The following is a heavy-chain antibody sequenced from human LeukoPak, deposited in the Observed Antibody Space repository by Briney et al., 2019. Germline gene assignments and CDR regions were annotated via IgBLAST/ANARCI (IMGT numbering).Heavy chain of an antibody. J-gene: IGHJ3*01. D-gene: IGHD3-3*01. CDR1: GFTFCNFA. CDR2: VTGDSGTT. Sequence: GGSLRLSCVTSGFTFCNFAMNWVRQAPGKGLEWVSVVTGDSGTTHYADSVRGRFTISRGNSKNTVYLQMNSLRAEDTAIYYCAKGWSGYFRSPFDLWGRGTMVTVSS. CDR3: AKGWSGYFRSPFDL. V-gene: IGHV3-23*01.